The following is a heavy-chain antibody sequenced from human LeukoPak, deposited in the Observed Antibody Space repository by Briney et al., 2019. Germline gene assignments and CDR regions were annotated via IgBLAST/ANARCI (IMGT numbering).Heavy chain of an antibody. Sequence: SEILSLTCAVHGGSFSGYYWSWIRQPPGKGLEWIGEINHSGSTNYNPSLKSRVTISVDTSKNQFSLKLSSVTAADTAVYYCARSRLHPIIFDYWGQGTLVTVSS. CDR2: INHSGST. D-gene: IGHD5-24*01. J-gene: IGHJ4*02. CDR3: ARSRLHPIIFDY. CDR1: GGSFSGYY. V-gene: IGHV4-34*01.